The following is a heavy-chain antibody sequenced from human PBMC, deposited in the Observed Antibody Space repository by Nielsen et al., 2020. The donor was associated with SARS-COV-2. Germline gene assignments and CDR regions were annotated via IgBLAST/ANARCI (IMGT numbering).Heavy chain of an antibody. CDR2: ISAYNGNT. CDR3: ARGLSVVVVAATPYYYYYGMDV. Sequence: ASVKVSCKASGYTFTSYGISWVRQAPGQGLEWMGWISAYNGNTNYAQKLQGRVTMTTDTSTSTAYMELRSLRSDDTVVYYCARGLSVVVVAATPYYYYYGMDVWGQGTTVTVSS. V-gene: IGHV1-18*01. CDR1: GYTFTSYG. D-gene: IGHD2-15*01. J-gene: IGHJ6*02.